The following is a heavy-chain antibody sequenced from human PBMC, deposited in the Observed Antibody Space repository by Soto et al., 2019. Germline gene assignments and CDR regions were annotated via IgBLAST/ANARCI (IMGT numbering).Heavy chain of an antibody. CDR1: GFTFSSYS. J-gene: IGHJ6*02. CDR3: AKGRASMDV. Sequence: EVQLVESGGGLVKPGGSLTLSCEASGFTFSSYSMNWVRQAPGKGLEWVSSISRSGTYIYYADSVTGRFTVSRDNVKNLLYLQMNSLRAEATAIYYCAKGRASMDVWGQGTTVTVSS. V-gene: IGHV3-21*01. CDR2: ISRSGTYI.